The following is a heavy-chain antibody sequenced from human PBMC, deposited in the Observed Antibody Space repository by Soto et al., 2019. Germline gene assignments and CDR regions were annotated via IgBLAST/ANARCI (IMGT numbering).Heavy chain of an antibody. CDR1: GATFSDSG. J-gene: IGHJ6*02. CDR2: ILPMFAKT. V-gene: IGHV1-69*06. D-gene: IGHD1-1*01. Sequence: QVRLAQSETEVKKPGSSVKVSCMASGATFSDSGVTWVRQAPRQGLEWVGAILPMFAKTNYAQKFRGRVTIVTDKSPDTVYLELRRLTSDDTAKYCCARVVQVGTGYAMDVWGQGTTVIVSS. CDR3: ARVVQVGTGYAMDV.